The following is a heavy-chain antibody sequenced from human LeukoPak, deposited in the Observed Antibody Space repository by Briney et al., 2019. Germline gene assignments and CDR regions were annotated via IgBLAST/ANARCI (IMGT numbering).Heavy chain of an antibody. J-gene: IGHJ3*02. CDR3: ARDLTVAGFMVYAMGNAFDI. CDR2: ISSSSSYI. V-gene: IGHV3-21*04. D-gene: IGHD2-8*01. Sequence: GGSLRLSCAASGFTFSSYSMNWVRQAPGKGLEWVSSISSSSSYIYYADSVKGRFTISRDNAKNSLYLQMNSLRAEDTAVYYCARDLTVAGFMVYAMGNAFDIWGQGTMVTVSS. CDR1: GFTFSSYS.